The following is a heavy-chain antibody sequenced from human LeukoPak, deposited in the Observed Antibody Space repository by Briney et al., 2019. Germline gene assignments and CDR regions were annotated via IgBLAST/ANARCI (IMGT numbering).Heavy chain of an antibody. V-gene: IGHV3-30*02. Sequence: GGSLRLSCAASGFTFSSYGMHWVPQAPGKGLEWVAFIRYDGSNKYYADSVKGRFTISRDNSKNTLYLQMNSLRAEDTAVYYCAKDPTFVVVPAASFDYWGEGTPGTVSS. CDR3: AKDPTFVVVPAASFDY. J-gene: IGHJ4*02. CDR2: IRYDGSNK. CDR1: GFTFSSYG. D-gene: IGHD2-2*01.